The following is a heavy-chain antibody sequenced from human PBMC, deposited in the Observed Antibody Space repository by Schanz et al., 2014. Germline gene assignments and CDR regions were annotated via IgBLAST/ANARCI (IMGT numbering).Heavy chain of an antibody. D-gene: IGHD1-26*01. V-gene: IGHV4-4*02. CDR3: ARDLSGSFCFDY. CDR1: GASIESPNW. Sequence: QVQLQESGPGLVKPSGTLSLTCAVSGASIESPNWWSWVRQPPGKGLEWIGYIYYSGSAYYHSSLKSRVTISVDTSKNQISLRLTSVTAADTAVYYCARDLSGSFCFDYWGQGTLVTVSS. J-gene: IGHJ4*02. CDR2: IYYSGSA.